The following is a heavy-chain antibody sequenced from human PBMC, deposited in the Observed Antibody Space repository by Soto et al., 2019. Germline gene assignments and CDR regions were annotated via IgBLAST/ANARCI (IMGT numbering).Heavy chain of an antibody. V-gene: IGHV1-58*01. D-gene: IGHD6-19*01. J-gene: IGHJ4*02. Sequence: SVQVSCKASGFTFTSSAVQWVRQARGQRLEWIGWIVVGSGNTNYAQKFQERVTITRDMSTSTAYMELSSLRSEDTAVYYCAASSSGGYLLFDYWGQGTLGTVSS. CDR3: AASSSGGYLLFDY. CDR1: GFTFTSSA. CDR2: IVVGSGNT.